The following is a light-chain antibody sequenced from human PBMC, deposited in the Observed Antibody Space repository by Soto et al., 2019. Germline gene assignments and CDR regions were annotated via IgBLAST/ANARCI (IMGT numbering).Light chain of an antibody. CDR3: QQRSNWRAT. J-gene: IGKJ5*01. Sequence: EIVMTQSPATLSVSPGERATLSCRASQSVSSNLAWYQQKPGQAPRLLIYGASTRATGIPDRFSGSGSGTDFTLTISSLEPEDFAVYYCQQRSNWRATFGQGTRLEI. CDR1: QSVSSN. V-gene: IGKV3-15*01. CDR2: GAS.